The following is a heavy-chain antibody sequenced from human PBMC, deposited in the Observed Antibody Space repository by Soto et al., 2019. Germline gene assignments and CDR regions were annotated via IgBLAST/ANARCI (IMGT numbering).Heavy chain of an antibody. Sequence: EASVKVSCKASGYTFTGYAMHWVRQAPGQRLEWMGWINAGNGNTKYSQKFQGRVTITRDTSASTAYMELSSLRSEDTAVYYCARDRGPSSGYYPYWFDPWGQGTLVTVS. CDR2: INAGNGNT. D-gene: IGHD3-22*01. CDR1: GYTFTGYA. CDR3: ARDRGPSSGYYPYWFDP. V-gene: IGHV1-3*01. J-gene: IGHJ5*02.